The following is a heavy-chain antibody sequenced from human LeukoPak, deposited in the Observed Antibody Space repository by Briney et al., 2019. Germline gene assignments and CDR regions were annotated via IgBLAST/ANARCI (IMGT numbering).Heavy chain of an antibody. CDR2: ISSSGKA. V-gene: IGHV4-39*01. CDR3: ARFKGGTGFDY. CDR1: GGSITTTDFN. J-gene: IGHJ4*02. D-gene: IGHD1-26*01. Sequence: SETLSLTCAVSGGSITTTDFNWAWFSQPPGQGFEWIATISSSGKAYYYPSLMSRVTISVDTSKNQFSLDVTSVTAADTGLFYCARFKGGTGFDYWGRGILVIVS.